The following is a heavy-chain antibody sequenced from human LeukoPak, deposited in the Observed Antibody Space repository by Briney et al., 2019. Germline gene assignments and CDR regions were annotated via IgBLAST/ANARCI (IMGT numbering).Heavy chain of an antibody. CDR2: ISSSSSTI. Sequence: GGSLRLSCAASGFTFSSYTMTWVRQAPGKGLEWVSYISSSSSTIYYADSVKGRFTVSRDNAKNSLYLQMNSLRAEDTAVYYCARLTRYAGDPWGQGTLVIVSS. J-gene: IGHJ5*02. D-gene: IGHD3-9*01. CDR3: ARLTRYAGDP. V-gene: IGHV3-48*04. CDR1: GFTFSSYT.